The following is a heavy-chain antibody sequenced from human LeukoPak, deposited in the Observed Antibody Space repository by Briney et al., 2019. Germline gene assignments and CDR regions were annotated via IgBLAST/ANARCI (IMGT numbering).Heavy chain of an antibody. J-gene: IGHJ4*02. V-gene: IGHV3-53*01. Sequence: GGSLRLSCAASGFTVSSNYMSWVRQAPGKGLEWVSVIYSGGSTYYADSVKGRFTISRDNSKNTLYLQMNSLRAEDTAVYYCARVAYYYDSSGYYPDFDYWGQGILVTVSS. CDR3: ARVAYYYDSSGYYPDFDY. CDR2: IYSGGST. CDR1: GFTVSSNY. D-gene: IGHD3-22*01.